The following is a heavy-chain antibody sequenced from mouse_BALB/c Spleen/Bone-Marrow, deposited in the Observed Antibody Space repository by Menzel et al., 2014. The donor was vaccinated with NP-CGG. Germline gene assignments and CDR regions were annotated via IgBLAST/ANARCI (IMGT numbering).Heavy chain of an antibody. V-gene: IGHV1S135*01. Sequence: VHVKQSGPELVKPGASVKVSCKASGYAFTNYNMFWVKQSHGKSLEWIGYIDPYSGGTNYNQKFKGKATLTVDKSSSTAYMHLNSLTSEDSAVYYCARELSRAMDYWGQGNSVTVSS. CDR1: GYAFTNYN. CDR2: IDPYSGGT. J-gene: IGHJ4*01. CDR3: ARELSRAMDY. D-gene: IGHD2-12*01.